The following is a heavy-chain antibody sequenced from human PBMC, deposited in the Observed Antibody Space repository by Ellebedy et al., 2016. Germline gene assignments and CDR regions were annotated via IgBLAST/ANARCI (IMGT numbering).Heavy chain of an antibody. V-gene: IGHV5-51*01. CDR1: GFKFTTCW. J-gene: IGHJ4*02. D-gene: IGHD3-16*01. CDR2: IYPGDSTI. CDR3: TRSLNYDSTGYLAY. Sequence: GESLKISCQGSGFKFTTCWIGWVRQRPGQGLEWMGIIYPGDSTIRYNPSFQGQVTISADKSASTAYLQWRKLEASDTAIYYCTRSLNYDSTGYLAYWGLGTLVTVSS.